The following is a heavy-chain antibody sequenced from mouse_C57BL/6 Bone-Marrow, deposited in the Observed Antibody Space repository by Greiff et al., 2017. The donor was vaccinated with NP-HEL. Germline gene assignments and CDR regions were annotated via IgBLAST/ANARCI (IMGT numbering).Heavy chain of an antibody. CDR2: ISNLAYSI. D-gene: IGHD2-5*01. J-gene: IGHJ3*01. CDR3: ARALYSTPFAY. CDR1: GFTFSDYG. Sequence: EVKLVESGGGLVQPGGSLTLSCAASGFTFSDYGMAWVRQAPRQGPEWVAFISNLAYSIYYADTVTGRFTISRENAKNTLYLEMSSLMSEDTAMYYCARALYSTPFAYWGQGTLVTVSA. V-gene: IGHV5-15*01.